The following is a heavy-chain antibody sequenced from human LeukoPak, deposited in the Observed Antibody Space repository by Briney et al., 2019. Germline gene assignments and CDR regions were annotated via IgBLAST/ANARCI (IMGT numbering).Heavy chain of an antibody. Sequence: SETLSLTCTVSGGSISSYYWSWIRQPPGKGLEWIGYIYYSGSTNYTPSLKSRVTISVDTSKNQFSLKLSSVTAADTAVYYCASFLGFNWFDPWGQGTLVTVSS. D-gene: IGHD2/OR15-2a*01. CDR2: IYYSGST. V-gene: IGHV4-59*01. J-gene: IGHJ5*02. CDR3: ASFLGFNWFDP. CDR1: GGSISSYY.